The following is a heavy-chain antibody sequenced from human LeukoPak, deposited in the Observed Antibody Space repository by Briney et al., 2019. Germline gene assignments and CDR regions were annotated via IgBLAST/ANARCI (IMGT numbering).Heavy chain of an antibody. CDR3: ARAPGSISIY. CDR1: GFTFSSYW. J-gene: IGHJ4*02. D-gene: IGHD3-10*01. Sequence: GESLRLSCAASGFTFSSYWMHWVRQAPGKGLVWVSRINSDGSSTGYTDSVKGRFTISRDNAKSTLYLQMNSLRAEDTAVYYCARAPGSISIYWGQGTLVTVSS. V-gene: IGHV3-74*01. CDR2: INSDGSST.